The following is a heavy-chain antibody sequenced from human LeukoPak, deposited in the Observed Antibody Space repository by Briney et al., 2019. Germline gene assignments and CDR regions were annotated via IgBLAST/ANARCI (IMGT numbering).Heavy chain of an antibody. J-gene: IGHJ4*02. V-gene: IGHV3-48*02. CDR2: ISSSSSTI. CDR3: ARTYSSGWLGGFDY. Sequence: GGSLRLSCAASGFTFSSYSMNWDRQAPGKGLEWVSYISSSSSTIYYADSVKGRFTISRDNAKNSLYLQMNGLRDEDTAVYYCARTYSSGWLGGFDYWGQGTLVTVSS. CDR1: GFTFSSYS. D-gene: IGHD6-19*01.